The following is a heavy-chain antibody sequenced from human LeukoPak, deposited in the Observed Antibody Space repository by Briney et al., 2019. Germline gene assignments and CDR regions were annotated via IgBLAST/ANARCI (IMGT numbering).Heavy chain of an antibody. J-gene: IGHJ4*02. D-gene: IGHD5-18*01. Sequence: GGSLRLSCAASGFTFSYYSMNWVRQAPGKGLEWVSTIGSSSSYIYYVDSVKGRFTISRDNAKYSLYLQMNSLRAEDTAVYYCAASTKHTAMVDYWGQGTLVTVSS. CDR2: IGSSSSYI. CDR3: AASTKHTAMVDY. CDR1: GFTFSYYS. V-gene: IGHV3-21*01.